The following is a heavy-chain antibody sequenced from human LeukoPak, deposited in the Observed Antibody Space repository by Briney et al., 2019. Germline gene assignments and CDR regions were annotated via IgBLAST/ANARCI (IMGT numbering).Heavy chain of an antibody. CDR2: IWYDGSNK. CDR1: GFTFSSYG. D-gene: IGHD4-23*01. J-gene: IGHJ3*02. Sequence: GGSLRLSCAASGFTFSSYGMHWVRQAPGKGLEWVAVIWYDGSNKYYADSVKGRFTISRDNSKNTLYLQMNSLRAEDTAVYYCARDKYGGNSNAFDIWGQGTLVSVSS. CDR3: ARDKYGGNSNAFDI. V-gene: IGHV3-33*01.